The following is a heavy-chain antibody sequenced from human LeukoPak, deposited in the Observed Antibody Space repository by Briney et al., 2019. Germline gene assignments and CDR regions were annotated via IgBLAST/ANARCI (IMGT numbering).Heavy chain of an antibody. CDR2: INAGNGNT. CDR1: GYTFTSYA. D-gene: IGHD4-17*01. J-gene: IGHJ3*02. V-gene: IGHV1-3*01. Sequence: ASVKVSCKASGYTFTSYAMHWVRQAPGQRLEWMGWINAGNGNTKYSQKFQGRVTITRDTSASTAYMELSSLRSEDTAVYYCARDIRRLAPPGPPLGAFDIWGQGTMVTVSS. CDR3: ARDIRRLAPPGPPLGAFDI.